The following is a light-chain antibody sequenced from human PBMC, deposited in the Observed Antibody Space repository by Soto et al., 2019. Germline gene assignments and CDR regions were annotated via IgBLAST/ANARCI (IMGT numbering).Light chain of an antibody. J-gene: IGKJ3*01. CDR2: GAS. Sequence: ENVLTQSPGTLSLSPGERATLSCRASQSISSNYLAWYQQKPGQAPRLLIYGASSRATGIPDRFSGSGSGTDFTLTISRLEPEDFAVYYCQQCGSSPLTFGPGTKVDIK. CDR3: QQCGSSPLT. CDR1: QSISSNY. V-gene: IGKV3-20*01.